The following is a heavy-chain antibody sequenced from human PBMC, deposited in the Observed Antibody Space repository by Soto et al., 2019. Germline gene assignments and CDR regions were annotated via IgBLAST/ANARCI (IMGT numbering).Heavy chain of an antibody. J-gene: IGHJ6*02. CDR1: GYTFTSYD. CDR2: RNPNSGNT. D-gene: IGHD3-3*01. V-gene: IGHV1-8*01. CDR3: ARGPYYDFWSGYYNSYYYYYGMDV. Sequence: ASVKVSCKASGYTFTSYDINCVRQATGQGLEWMGWRNPNSGNTGYAQKCQGRVTMTRNTSISTAYMELSSLRSEDTAVYYCARGPYYDFWSGYYNSYYYYYGMDVWGQGTTVTVS.